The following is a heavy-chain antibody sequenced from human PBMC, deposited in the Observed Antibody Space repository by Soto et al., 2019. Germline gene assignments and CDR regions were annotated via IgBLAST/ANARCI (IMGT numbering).Heavy chain of an antibody. V-gene: IGHV3-23*01. D-gene: IGHD5-12*01. J-gene: IGHJ4*02. CDR2: ISGSGGST. CDR3: AKRSNSGYGMFFGKKERGFDY. CDR1: GFTFSSYA. Sequence: GGSLRLSCAASGFTFSSYAMSWVRQAPGKGLEWVSAISGSGGSTYYADSVKGRFTISRDNSKNTLYLQMNSLRAEDTAVYYCAKRSNSGYGMFFGKKERGFDYWGQGTLVTVSS.